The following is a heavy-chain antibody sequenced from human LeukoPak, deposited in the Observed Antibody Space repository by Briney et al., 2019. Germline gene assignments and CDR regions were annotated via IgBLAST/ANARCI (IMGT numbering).Heavy chain of an antibody. CDR3: ARDSGYCSGGSCPAFDY. V-gene: IGHV4-61*02. CDR1: GGSISSSSYY. D-gene: IGHD2-15*01. Sequence: SETLSLTCTVSGGSISSSSYYWSWIRQPAGKGLEWIGRIYTSGSTNYNPPLKSRVTMSVDTSKNQFSLKLSSVTAADTAVYYCARDSGYCSGGSCPAFDYWGQGTLVTVSS. CDR2: IYTSGST. J-gene: IGHJ4*02.